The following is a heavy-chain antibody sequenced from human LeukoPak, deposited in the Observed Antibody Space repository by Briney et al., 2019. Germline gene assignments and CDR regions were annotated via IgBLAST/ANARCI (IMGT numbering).Heavy chain of an antibody. Sequence: GGSLRLSCTASGFTFGDYAMSWVRQAPGKGLEWVGFIRSKAYGGTTEYAASVKGRFTISRDDSKSIAYLQMNSLKTEDTAVYYCTKKSDYVWGSYRYYHYYMDVWGKGTTATVSS. D-gene: IGHD3-16*02. J-gene: IGHJ6*03. CDR2: IRSKAYGGTT. CDR1: GFTFGDYA. CDR3: TKKSDYVWGSYRYYHYYMDV. V-gene: IGHV3-49*04.